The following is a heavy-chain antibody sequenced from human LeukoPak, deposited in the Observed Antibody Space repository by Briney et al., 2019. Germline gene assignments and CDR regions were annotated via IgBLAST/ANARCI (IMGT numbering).Heavy chain of an antibody. CDR2: ISSSSSTI. D-gene: IGHD4-23*01. Sequence: PGGSLRLSCAASGFTFSSYSMNWVRQAPGKGLEWVSYISSSSSTIYYADSVKGRFTISRDNAKNSLYLQMNSLRDEDTAVYYCARDTATVVDPGVFDYWGQGTLVTVSS. CDR3: ARDTATVVDPGVFDY. J-gene: IGHJ4*02. CDR1: GFTFSSYS. V-gene: IGHV3-48*02.